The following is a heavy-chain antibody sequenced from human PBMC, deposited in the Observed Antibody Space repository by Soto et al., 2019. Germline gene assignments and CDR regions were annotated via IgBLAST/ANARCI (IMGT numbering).Heavy chain of an antibody. CDR2: INTGNGNT. D-gene: IGHD3-10*01. Sequence: QVQLVQSGADVKKPGASVRVSCKASGYTFTTYTLHSLRQAPGQRLEWVGWINTGNGNTKYSQISQGRVSITRDRSANTVHLELSSLRSEDTAVYYCARGGSGNFDYWGQGTLVTVSS. V-gene: IGHV1-3*04. CDR1: GYTFTTYT. J-gene: IGHJ4*02. CDR3: ARGGSGNFDY.